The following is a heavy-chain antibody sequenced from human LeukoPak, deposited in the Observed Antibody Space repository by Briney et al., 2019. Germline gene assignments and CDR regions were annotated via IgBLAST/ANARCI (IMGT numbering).Heavy chain of an antibody. CDR1: GGYFSGFY. Sequence: SETLSLTCVVDGGYFSGFYWTWIRQAPGKGLEWIGEISYSGSTKYNPSLKSRVTIEVDTSKKQISLNLSSVTAADTAVYYCAKGKAGHYQSVTDEYCYYMDVWGKGTTVIVSS. CDR3: AKGKAGHYQSVTDEYCYYMDV. CDR2: ISYSGST. J-gene: IGHJ6*03. V-gene: IGHV4-34*01. D-gene: IGHD2-21*02.